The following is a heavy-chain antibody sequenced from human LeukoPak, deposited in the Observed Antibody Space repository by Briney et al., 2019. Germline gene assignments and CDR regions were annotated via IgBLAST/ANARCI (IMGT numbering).Heavy chain of an antibody. D-gene: IGHD1-1*01. CDR3: ATLTTPGWFNP. V-gene: IGHV4-39*07. J-gene: IGHJ5*02. CDR1: GGSISSSSYY. Sequence: SETLSLTCTVSGGSISSSSYYWGWIRQPPGKGLEWIGNIYYSGSTYYNPSLKSRVTISVDTSKNQFSLKLSSVTAADTTVYYCATLTTPGWFNPWGQGTLVTVSS. CDR2: IYYSGST.